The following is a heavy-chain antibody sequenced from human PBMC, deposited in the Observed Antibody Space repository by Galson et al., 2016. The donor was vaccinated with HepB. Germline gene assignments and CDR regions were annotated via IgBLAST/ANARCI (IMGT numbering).Heavy chain of an antibody. CDR3: ARSVSKWLLDS. Sequence: ASGQGLEWMGWISGYNGDNGNTNYAQKFQGRVTMTTDTSTNTAYMDLRGLTSDDTAVYYCARSVSKWLLDSWGQGTLVTVSS. V-gene: IGHV1-18*01. CDR2: ISGYNGDNGNT. J-gene: IGHJ4*02. D-gene: IGHD5-12*01.